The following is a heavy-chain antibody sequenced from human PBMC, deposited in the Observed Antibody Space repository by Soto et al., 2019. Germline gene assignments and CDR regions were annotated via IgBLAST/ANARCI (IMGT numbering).Heavy chain of an antibody. V-gene: IGHV4-31*03. Sequence: QVQLQESGPGLVKPSQTLSLTCTVSGGSISSGGYYWSWIRQHPGKGLEWIGYIYYSGSTYYNPSLKSRVTISVDTSKNQFSLKLSSVTAADTAVYYCARSGSASYYLNWFDPWGQGTLVTVSS. CDR1: GGSISSGGYY. CDR2: IYYSGST. D-gene: IGHD3-10*01. J-gene: IGHJ5*02. CDR3: ARSGSASYYLNWFDP.